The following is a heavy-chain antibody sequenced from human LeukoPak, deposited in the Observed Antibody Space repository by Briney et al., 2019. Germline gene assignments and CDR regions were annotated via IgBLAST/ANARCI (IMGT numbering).Heavy chain of an antibody. Sequence: TSETLSLTCTVSGGSISSYYWSWIRQPPGKGLEWIGYIYYSGSTNYNPSLKSRVTISVDTSKNQFSLKLSSVTAAVTAVYYCARDPLWFGELGWFDPWGQGTLVTVSS. CDR2: IYYSGST. V-gene: IGHV4-59*01. CDR3: ARDPLWFGELGWFDP. CDR1: GGSISSYY. D-gene: IGHD3-10*01. J-gene: IGHJ5*02.